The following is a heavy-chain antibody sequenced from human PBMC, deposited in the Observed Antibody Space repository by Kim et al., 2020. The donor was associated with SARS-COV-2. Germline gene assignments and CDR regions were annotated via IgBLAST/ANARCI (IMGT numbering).Heavy chain of an antibody. V-gene: IGHV4-39*01. J-gene: IGHJ4*02. Sequence: SETLSLTCTVSGGSISSSSYYWGWIRQPPGKGLEWIGSIYYSGSTYYNPSLKSRVTISVDTSKNQFSLKLSSVTAADTAVYYCARRRVRGYNFGLDYWGQGTLVTGSS. CDR2: IYYSGST. CDR3: ARRRVRGYNFGLDY. CDR1: GGSISSSSYY. D-gene: IGHD5-12*01.